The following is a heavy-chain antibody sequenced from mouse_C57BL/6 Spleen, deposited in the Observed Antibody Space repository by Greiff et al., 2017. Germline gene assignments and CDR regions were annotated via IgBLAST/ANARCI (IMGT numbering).Heavy chain of an antibody. CDR2: IHPNSGST. J-gene: IGHJ4*01. Sequence: QVQLQQPGAELVKPGASVKLSCKASGYTFTSYWMHWVKQRPGQGLEWIGMIHPNSGSTNYNEKFKSKATLTVDKSSSTAYMQLSSLTSEDSAVYYCARCHYYGSSPHAMDYWGQGTSVTVSS. D-gene: IGHD1-1*01. V-gene: IGHV1-64*01. CDR1: GYTFTSYW. CDR3: ARCHYYGSSPHAMDY.